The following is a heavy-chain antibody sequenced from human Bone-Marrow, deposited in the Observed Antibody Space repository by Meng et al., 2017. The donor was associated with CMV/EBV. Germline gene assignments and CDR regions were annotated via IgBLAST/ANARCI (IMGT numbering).Heavy chain of an antibody. D-gene: IGHD6-19*01. V-gene: IGHV1-2*02. Sequence: VLPGTLGADVTKPGALGRVSCKASGSTVTHYYMHLVRQATGQWLEWMGWINPNDDTNYAQNFQGRVTMTMDMSINTVYMELSRLTSDDTAVYYCARSSGWSRFDYWGLGTLVTVSS. CDR1: GSTVTHYY. CDR3: ARSSGWSRFDY. CDR2: INPNDDT. J-gene: IGHJ4*02.